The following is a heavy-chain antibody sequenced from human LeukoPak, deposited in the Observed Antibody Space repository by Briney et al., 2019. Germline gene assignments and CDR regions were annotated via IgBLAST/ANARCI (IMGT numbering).Heavy chain of an antibody. J-gene: IGHJ4*02. CDR1: GYTFTSYG. Sequence: ASVKVSCKASGYTFTSYGISWVRQAPGQGLEWMGWISAYKGNTNYAQKLQGRVTMTTDTSTSTAYMELRSLRSDDTAVYYCARWSYYYDSSGYYYFDYWGQGTLVTVSS. CDR3: ARWSYYYDSSGYYYFDY. CDR2: ISAYKGNT. D-gene: IGHD3-22*01. V-gene: IGHV1-18*01.